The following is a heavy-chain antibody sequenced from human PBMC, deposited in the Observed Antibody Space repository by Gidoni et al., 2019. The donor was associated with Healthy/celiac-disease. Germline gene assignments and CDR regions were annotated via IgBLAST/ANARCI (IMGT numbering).Heavy chain of an antibody. J-gene: IGHJ4*02. D-gene: IGHD2-2*01. CDR2: IRYDGSNK. CDR3: AKAPSYCSSTSCYGDY. V-gene: IGHV3-30*02. Sequence: QVQLVESGGGVVQPGGSLRLPCAASGFPFSSYGMHWVRQAPGKGLEWVAFIRYDGSNKYYADSVKGRFTISRDNSKNTLYLQMNSLRAEDTAVYYCAKAPSYCSSTSCYGDYWGQGTLVTVSS. CDR1: GFPFSSYG.